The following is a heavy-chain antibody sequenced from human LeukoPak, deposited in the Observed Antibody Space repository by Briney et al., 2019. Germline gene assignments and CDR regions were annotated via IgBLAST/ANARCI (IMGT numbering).Heavy chain of an antibody. CDR2: IYYSGST. Sequence: SETLSLTCTVSGGSISSYYWSWIRQPPGKGLEWLGYIYYSGSTNYNPSLKSRVTISVDTSKNQFSLKLSSVTAADTAVYYCAREGYSSGWYGSLGYWGQGTLVTVSS. CDR1: GGSISSYY. V-gene: IGHV4-59*01. J-gene: IGHJ4*02. CDR3: AREGYSSGWYGSLGY. D-gene: IGHD6-19*01.